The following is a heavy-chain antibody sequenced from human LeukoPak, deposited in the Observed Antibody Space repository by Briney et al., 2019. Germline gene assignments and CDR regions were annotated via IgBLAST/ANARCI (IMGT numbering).Heavy chain of an antibody. CDR3: ASSGYDFWSGYPLDY. CDR1: GFTFSSYW. CDR2: IKQEGSEE. D-gene: IGHD3-3*01. J-gene: IGHJ4*02. V-gene: IGHV3-7*01. Sequence: SGGSLRLSCAASGFTFSSYWMSWVHQAPGKGLEWVANIKQEGSEEYYVDSVKGRFTISRDNAKNSLYLQMNSLRAEDTAVYYCASSGYDFWSGYPLDYWGQGTLVTVSS.